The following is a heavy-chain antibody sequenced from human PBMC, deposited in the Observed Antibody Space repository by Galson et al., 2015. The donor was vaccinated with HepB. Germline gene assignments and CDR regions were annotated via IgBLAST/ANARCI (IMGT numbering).Heavy chain of an antibody. CDR2: ISGGGGST. CDR3: AKGGEVMVIFDAFDI. CDR1: GFTFSSYA. J-gene: IGHJ3*02. Sequence: SLRLSCAASGFTFSSYAMHWVRQAPGKGLEWVSSISGGGGSTYYADSVKGRFTISRDNSKNTLYLQMNSLRAEDTAVYYCAKGGEVMVIFDAFDIWGQGTMVTVSS. D-gene: IGHD3-22*01. V-gene: IGHV3-23*01.